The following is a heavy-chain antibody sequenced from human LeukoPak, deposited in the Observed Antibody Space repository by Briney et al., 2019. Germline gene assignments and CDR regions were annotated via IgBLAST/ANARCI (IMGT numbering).Heavy chain of an antibody. CDR2: MNPKNGNR. CDR1: GYTFINYD. J-gene: IGHJ4*02. CDR3: ARVLAVAPHSLNY. Sequence: ASVKVSCKTSGYTFINYDIIWVRQAIGQGLEWMGWMNPKNGNRGFAQKIQGRVTMTRNTSISTVYMELSSLRSEDTAVYYCARVLAVAPHSLNYWGQGTLVTVSS. V-gene: IGHV1-8*01. D-gene: IGHD6-19*01.